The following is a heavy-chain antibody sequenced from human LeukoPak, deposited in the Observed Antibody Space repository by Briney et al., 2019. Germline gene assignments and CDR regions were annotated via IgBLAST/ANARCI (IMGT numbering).Heavy chain of an antibody. J-gene: IGHJ4*02. CDR3: ARAPRTGGSYYFAY. CDR2: ISAYNGNT. Sequence: ASVKVSCKASGYTFTSYGISWVRQAPGQGLEWMGWISAYNGNTNYAQKLQGGVTMATDTSTSTAYMELRSLRSDDTAVYYCARAPRTGGSYYFAYWGQGTLVTVSS. V-gene: IGHV1-18*01. D-gene: IGHD1-26*01. CDR1: GYTFTSYG.